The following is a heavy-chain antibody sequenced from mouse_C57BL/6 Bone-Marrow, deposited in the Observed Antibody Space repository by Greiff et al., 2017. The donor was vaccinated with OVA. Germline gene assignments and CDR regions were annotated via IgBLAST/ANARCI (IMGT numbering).Heavy chain of an antibody. CDR3: ARDGPPYDYDWGY. CDR2: ISYDGSN. CDR1: GYSITSGYY. J-gene: IGHJ2*01. V-gene: IGHV3-6*01. Sequence: EVQLVESGPGLVKPSQSLSLTCSVTGYSITSGYYWNWIRQFPGNKLEWMGYISYDGSNNYNPSLKNRISITRDTSKNQFFLKLNSVTTEDTATYYCARDGPPYDYDWGYWGQGTTLTVSS. D-gene: IGHD2-4*01.